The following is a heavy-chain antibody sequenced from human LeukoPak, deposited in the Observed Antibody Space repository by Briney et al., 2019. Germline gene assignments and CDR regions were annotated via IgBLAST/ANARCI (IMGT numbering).Heavy chain of an antibody. CDR3: AKAGYSGSWSYFDY. V-gene: IGHV3-30*02. J-gene: IGHJ4*02. CDR1: GFTFSSYG. CDR2: IRYDGSNK. D-gene: IGHD6-13*01. Sequence: GGSLRLSCAASGFTFSSYGMHWVRQAPGKGLEWVAFIRYDGSNKYYADSVKGRFTISRDNSKNTLYLQMNSLRAEDTAVYYCAKAGYSGSWSYFDYWGQGTLVTVSS.